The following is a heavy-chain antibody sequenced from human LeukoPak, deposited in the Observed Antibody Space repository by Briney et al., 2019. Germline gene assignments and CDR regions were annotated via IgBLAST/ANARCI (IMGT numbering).Heavy chain of an antibody. CDR2: IKQDGGEK. Sequence: GGSLRLSCAASGFTFSSYWMSWVRQAPGKGLEWVANIKQDGGEKYYVDSVKGRFTISRDNAKNSLYLQMNSLRAEDTAVYYCARDREYYDFWSHWGGYYYYYGMDVWGQGTTVTVS. V-gene: IGHV3-7*03. CDR1: GFTFSSYW. D-gene: IGHD3-3*01. CDR3: ARDREYYDFWSHWGGYYYYYGMDV. J-gene: IGHJ6*02.